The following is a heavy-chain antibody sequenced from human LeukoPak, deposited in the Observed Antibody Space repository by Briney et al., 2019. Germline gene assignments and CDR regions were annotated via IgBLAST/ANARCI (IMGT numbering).Heavy chain of an antibody. J-gene: IGHJ4*02. V-gene: IGHV4-39*01. CDR2: IYHSGTT. CDR1: GGSISSGSYY. Sequence: SETLSRTCTVAGGSISSGSYYWGWIRQPPGKGLEWIGIIYHSGTTYYNLSLKSRVTISVDTSKNQFSLSLSSVTAADTAVYYCARTGGGVLIPDYWGQGTLVTVSS. D-gene: IGHD3-10*01. CDR3: ARTGGGVLIPDY.